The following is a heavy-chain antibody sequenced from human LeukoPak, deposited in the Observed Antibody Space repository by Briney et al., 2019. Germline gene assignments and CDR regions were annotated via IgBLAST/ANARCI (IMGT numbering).Heavy chain of an antibody. CDR1: GGSISTSNYY. J-gene: IGHJ4*02. Sequence: SETLSLTCTVSGGSISTSNYYWGWIRQPPGKGLEWIGYIYYSGSTNYNPSLKSRVTISVDTSKNQFSLKLSSVTAADTAVYYCAGTRNIVVHYYFDYWGQGTLVTVSS. CDR2: IYYSGST. V-gene: IGHV4-61*05. CDR3: AGTRNIVVHYYFDY. D-gene: IGHD1-14*01.